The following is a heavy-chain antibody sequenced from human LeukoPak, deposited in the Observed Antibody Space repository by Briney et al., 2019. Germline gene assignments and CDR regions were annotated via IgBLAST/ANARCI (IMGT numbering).Heavy chain of an antibody. CDR2: ISGSGGST. CDR3: AKEEYSSGWYPPAY. CDR1: GFTFSSYA. V-gene: IGHV3-23*01. Sequence: GGSLRLSCAASGFTFSSYAMSWVRRAPGKGLEWVSAISGSGGSTYYADSVKGRFTISRDNSKNTLYLQMNSLRAEDTAVYYCAKEEYSSGWYPPAYWGQGTLVTVSS. J-gene: IGHJ4*02. D-gene: IGHD6-19*01.